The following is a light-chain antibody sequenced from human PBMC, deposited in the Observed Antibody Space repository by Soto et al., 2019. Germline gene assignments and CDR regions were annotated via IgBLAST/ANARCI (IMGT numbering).Light chain of an antibody. CDR2: DAF. CDR1: QIFGSY. Sequence: IFLTHSQPTRSFSQGERPTLSCRAIQIFGSYFAWYQQKPGQAPRLLIIDAFSRATGIPARFSGSGSGTDFTLTISSLEPEDFAVYFCQQRSSWPLTFGGGAMVEIK. V-gene: IGKV3-11*01. J-gene: IGKJ4*01. CDR3: QQRSSWPLT.